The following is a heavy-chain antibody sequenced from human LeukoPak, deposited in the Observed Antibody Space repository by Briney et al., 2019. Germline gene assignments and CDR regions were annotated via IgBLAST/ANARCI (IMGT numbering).Heavy chain of an antibody. Sequence: SETLSLTCTVSGGSISSYYWSWIRQPAGKGLEWIGRIYTSGSTNYNPSLKSRVTMSVDTSKNQFSLKLSSVTAADTAVYYCAAWRVGRRYYYFDYWGQGTLVTVSS. CDR3: AAWRVGRRYYYFDY. V-gene: IGHV4-4*07. D-gene: IGHD2-15*01. J-gene: IGHJ4*02. CDR1: GGSISSYY. CDR2: IYTSGST.